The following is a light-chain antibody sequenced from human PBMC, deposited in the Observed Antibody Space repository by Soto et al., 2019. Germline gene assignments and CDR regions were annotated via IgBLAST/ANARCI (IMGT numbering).Light chain of an antibody. Sequence: QSVLTQPASVSGSPGQSITISCTGTSSDVGSYNLVSWYQHHPGKAPKLMIYESSKRPSGVSIRFSGSKSGNTASLTISGLQAEDEADYYCCSYAGTSIHVVFGGGTKLTVL. CDR1: SSDVGSYNL. CDR3: CSYAGTSIHVV. CDR2: ESS. J-gene: IGLJ2*01. V-gene: IGLV2-23*01.